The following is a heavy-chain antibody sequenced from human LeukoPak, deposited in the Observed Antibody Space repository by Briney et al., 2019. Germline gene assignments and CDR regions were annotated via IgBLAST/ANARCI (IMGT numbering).Heavy chain of an antibody. CDR2: IIAYNGNT. J-gene: IGHJ4*02. Sequence: GGSVKVSRMASGYTFPNYVISWVRPAPGQGREGVGWIIAYNGNTNDAQRLQNRVTITTDTSTRTAYMELRSLRSDDTAVYYCGRLLSDGYSPFDSWGQGTLVTVSS. CDR1: GYTFPNYV. D-gene: IGHD5-24*01. CDR3: GRLLSDGYSPFDS. V-gene: IGHV1-18*01.